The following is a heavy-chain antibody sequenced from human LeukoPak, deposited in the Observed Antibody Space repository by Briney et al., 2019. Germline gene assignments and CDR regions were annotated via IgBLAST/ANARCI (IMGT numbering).Heavy chain of an antibody. Sequence: PSETLSLTCAVYGGSFSGYYWSWIRQPPGKGLEWIGEINHSGSTNYNPSLKSRVTISVDTSKNQFSLKLSSVTAADTAVYYCARVKTPIRWSRYYFDYWGQGTLVTVSS. D-gene: IGHD4-23*01. CDR3: ARVKTPIRWSRYYFDY. J-gene: IGHJ4*02. CDR2: INHSGST. V-gene: IGHV4-34*01. CDR1: GGSFSGYY.